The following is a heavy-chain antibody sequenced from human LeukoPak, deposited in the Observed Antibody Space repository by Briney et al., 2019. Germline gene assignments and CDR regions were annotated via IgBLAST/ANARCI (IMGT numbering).Heavy chain of an antibody. CDR3: AKGLTNLGDD. V-gene: IGHV3-7*03. Sequence: PGGSLRLSCAASGFSFSSYWMSWVRQAPGKGLEWVANINQDGSEKYYVDSVKGRFTISRDNAKNSLYLQMNSLRPEDTAVYYCAKGLTNLGDDWGQGTLVTVSS. J-gene: IGHJ4*02. CDR1: GFSFSSYW. D-gene: IGHD3-9*01. CDR2: INQDGSEK.